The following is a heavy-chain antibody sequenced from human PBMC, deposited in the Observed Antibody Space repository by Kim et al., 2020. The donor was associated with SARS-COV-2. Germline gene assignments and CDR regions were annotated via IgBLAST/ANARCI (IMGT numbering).Heavy chain of an antibody. V-gene: IGHV3-30*02. CDR2: DGSNK. CDR3: AKDQNVY. J-gene: IGHJ4*02. Sequence: DGSNKDYADSVKGRFTISRDNSKNTLYLQMNSLRAEDTAVYYCAKDQNVYWGQGTLVTVSS. D-gene: IGHD1-1*01.